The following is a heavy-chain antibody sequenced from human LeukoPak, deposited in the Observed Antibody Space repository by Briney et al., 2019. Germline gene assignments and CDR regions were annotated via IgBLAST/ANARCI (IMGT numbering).Heavy chain of an antibody. J-gene: IGHJ2*01. CDR3: ARDPGYSGYDWDWYFDL. Sequence: PSETLSLTCTVSGGSISTYYWSWIRQPPGKGLEWIGYISNSGTTNYNPSLKSRVTISVDTSKNQFSLKLSSVTAADTAVYYCARDPGYSGYDWDWYFDLWGRGTLVTVSS. V-gene: IGHV4-4*08. D-gene: IGHD5-12*01. CDR1: GGSISTYY. CDR2: ISNSGTT.